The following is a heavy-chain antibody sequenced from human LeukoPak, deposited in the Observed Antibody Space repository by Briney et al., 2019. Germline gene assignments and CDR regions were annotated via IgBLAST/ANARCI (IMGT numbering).Heavy chain of an antibody. D-gene: IGHD5-12*01. V-gene: IGHV4-31*03. Sequence: SETLSLTCTVSGGSISSGGYYWSWIRQHPGKGLEWIGYIYYSGSTYSNPSLKTRVTISVDTSKNQFSLKLSSVTAADTAVYYCARGSGGYDHYFDYWGQGTLVTVSS. J-gene: IGHJ4*02. CDR1: GGSISSGGYY. CDR3: ARGSGGYDHYFDY. CDR2: IYYSGST.